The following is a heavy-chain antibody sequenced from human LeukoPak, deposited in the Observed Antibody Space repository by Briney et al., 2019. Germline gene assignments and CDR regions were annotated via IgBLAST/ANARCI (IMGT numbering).Heavy chain of an antibody. Sequence: ASVKVSCKASGGTFSSYAISWVRQAPGQGREWMGRVIPILGVANYAQKFQGRVTITADKSTSTASMELSSLRSDDTAVYYCARDLWATYCPWGSNPLDYWGPGSPVPVFS. V-gene: IGHV1-69*04. CDR1: GGTFSSYA. CDR3: ARDLWATYCPWGSNPLDY. D-gene: IGHD3-16*01. CDR2: VIPILGVA. J-gene: IGHJ4*02.